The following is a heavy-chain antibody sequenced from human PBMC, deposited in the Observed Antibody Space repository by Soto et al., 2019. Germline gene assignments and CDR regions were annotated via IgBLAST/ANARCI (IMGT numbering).Heavy chain of an antibody. CDR1: GYTFTSYY. J-gene: IGHJ4*02. CDR2: INPSGGST. CDR3: ARAMYYDSSGYPLAY. V-gene: IGHV1-46*01. Sequence: ASVKVSCKASGYTFTSYYMPWVRQAPGQGLEWMGIINPSGGSTSYAQKFQGRVTMTRDTSTSTVYMELSSLRSEDTAVYYCARAMYYDSSGYPLAYWGQGTLVTVSS. D-gene: IGHD3-22*01.